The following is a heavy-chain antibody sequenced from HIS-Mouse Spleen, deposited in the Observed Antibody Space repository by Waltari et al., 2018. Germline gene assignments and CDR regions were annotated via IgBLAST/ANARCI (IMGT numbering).Heavy chain of an antibody. V-gene: IGHV4-39*07. CDR1: GGSISSSCYY. Sequence: QLQLQESGPGLVKPSETLSLTCTVSGGSISSSCYYWGWIRQRPGKGLEWSGSIMYSGGTYDKPSLKIRHTLSVHTSKSPFSLKLSSVTAADTAVYYCARESPYSSSWYDWYFDLWGRGTLVTVSS. CDR3: ARESPYSSSWYDWYFDL. J-gene: IGHJ2*01. CDR2: IMYSGGT. D-gene: IGHD6-13*01.